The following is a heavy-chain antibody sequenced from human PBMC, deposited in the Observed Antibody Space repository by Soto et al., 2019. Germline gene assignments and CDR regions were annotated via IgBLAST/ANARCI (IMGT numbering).Heavy chain of an antibody. Sequence: ASVKVSCKASGYTFTSYDINWVRQATGQGLEWMGWMNPNSGNTGYAQKFQGRVTMTRNTSIGTAYMELSSLRSEDTAVYYCARGPPARRLVRWGGWFDPWGQGTLVTVSS. CDR2: MNPNSGNT. J-gene: IGHJ5*02. V-gene: IGHV1-8*01. CDR1: GYTFTSYD. CDR3: ARGPPARRLVRWGGWFDP. D-gene: IGHD6-6*01.